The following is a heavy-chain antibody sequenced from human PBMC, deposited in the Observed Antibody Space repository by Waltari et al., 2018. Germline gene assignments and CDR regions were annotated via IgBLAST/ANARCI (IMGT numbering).Heavy chain of an antibody. CDR2: ILDEGRGK. V-gene: IGHV3-30*18. CDR3: AKDARDSGYAQYYFED. Sequence: QVQLVESGGGVVQPGRSLRLSCAASGFTFCSSCLPWVRQAPGKGLEWVAVILDEGRGKYYADSVKGRFTISRDNSKNTMDLQMNSLRTEDTAVYYCAKDARDSGYAQYYFEDWGQGTLVTVSS. J-gene: IGHJ4*02. D-gene: IGHD3-22*01. CDR1: GFTFCSSC.